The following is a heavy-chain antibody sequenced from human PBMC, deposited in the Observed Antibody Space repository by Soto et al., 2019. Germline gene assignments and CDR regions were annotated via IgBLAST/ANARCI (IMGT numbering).Heavy chain of an antibody. D-gene: IGHD4-17*01. CDR3: AIADYGDPDY. CDR2: INAHNGNT. V-gene: IGHV1-18*01. J-gene: IGHJ4*02. CDR1: GSTFPSST. Sequence: QVQLVQSGAEVKKPGASVKVSCKASGSTFPSSTVSWVRQAPGQGLEWMGWINAHNGNTKYAQKFQGRLTMTTDTPTGTGYMELRSLRSDDTAIYFGAIADYGDPDYWGQGTLVTVSS.